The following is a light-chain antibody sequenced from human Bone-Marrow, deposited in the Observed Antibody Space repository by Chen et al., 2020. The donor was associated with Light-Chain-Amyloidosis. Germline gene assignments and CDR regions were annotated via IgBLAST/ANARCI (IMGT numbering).Light chain of an antibody. Sequence: EILLTQSPGTLSLSPGERATLSCRAAQTVSSAYLAWYQQKPGQPPRLLIYAASNRAADIPDRFSGSGSGTDFTLTISRLEPEDLAVYYCQQYGGSPPISFGGGTKVEIK. CDR1: QTVSSAY. J-gene: IGKJ4*01. V-gene: IGKV3-20*01. CDR3: QQYGGSPPIS. CDR2: AAS.